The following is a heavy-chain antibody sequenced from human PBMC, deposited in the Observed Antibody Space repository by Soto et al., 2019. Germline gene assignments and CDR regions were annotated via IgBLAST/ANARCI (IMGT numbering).Heavy chain of an antibody. J-gene: IGHJ4*02. CDR2: IYPGDSDT. CDR1: GYNFTTNW. Sequence: EVQLVQSGAEVKRPGESLTISCKASGYNFTTNWIGWVRQMPGKGLEWMGIIYPGDSDTRYSPSFQGQVTISADKSFSTAYLQWSSLQASDSAMYYCARRGSSGKSLDYWGQGTLVTVSS. CDR3: ARRGSSGKSLDY. D-gene: IGHD3-16*01. V-gene: IGHV5-51*01.